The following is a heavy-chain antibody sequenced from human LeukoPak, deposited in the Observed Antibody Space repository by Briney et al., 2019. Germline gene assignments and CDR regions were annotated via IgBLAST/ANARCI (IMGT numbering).Heavy chain of an antibody. D-gene: IGHD2-21*01. CDR3: ARVGEKLSYYYFDY. J-gene: IGHJ4*02. CDR1: GGSISSYY. V-gene: IGHV4-4*07. CDR2: IYTSGST. Sequence: SETLSLTCTVSGGSISSYYWSWIRQPAGKGLEWIGRIYTSGSTNYKPSLKSRVTMSVDTSKNQFSLKLSSVTAADTAVYYCARVGEKLSYYYFDYWGQGTLVTVSS.